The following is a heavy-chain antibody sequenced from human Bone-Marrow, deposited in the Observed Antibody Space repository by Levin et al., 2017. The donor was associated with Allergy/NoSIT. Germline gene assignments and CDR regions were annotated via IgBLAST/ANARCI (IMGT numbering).Heavy chain of an antibody. V-gene: IGHV3-30*18. CDR3: AKDLTVSGMYGMDV. Sequence: GGSLRLSCAASGFTFSSYGMHWVRQAPGKGLEWVAVISYDGSNKYYADSVKGRFTISRDNSKNTLYLQMNSLRAEDTAVYYCAKDLTVSGMYGMDVWGQGTTVTVSS. CDR1: GFTFSSYG. CDR2: ISYDGSNK. J-gene: IGHJ6*02. D-gene: IGHD3-3*01.